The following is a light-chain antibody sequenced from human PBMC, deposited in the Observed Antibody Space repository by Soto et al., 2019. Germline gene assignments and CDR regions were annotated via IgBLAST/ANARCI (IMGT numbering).Light chain of an antibody. V-gene: IGLV4-60*02. CDR1: SGHTTYI. Sequence: QLVLTQSSSASASLGSSVKLTCTLSSGHTTYIIAWHQQQPGKAPRYLMKLETSGSYNKGSGVPDRFSGSSSGADRYLTISNLLFEDEADYYCETWDINTPVVFGGGTKLTVL. J-gene: IGLJ2*01. CDR2: LETSGSY. CDR3: ETWDINTPVV.